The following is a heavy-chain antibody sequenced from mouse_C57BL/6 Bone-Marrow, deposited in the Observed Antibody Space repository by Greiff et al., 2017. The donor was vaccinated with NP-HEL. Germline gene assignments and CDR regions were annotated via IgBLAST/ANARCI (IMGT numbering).Heavy chain of an antibody. J-gene: IGHJ4*01. CDR1: GFTFSDYG. V-gene: IGHV5-17*01. CDR3: AKPSLAMDY. CDR2: ISSGSSTI. Sequence: DVKLVESGGGLVKPGGSLKLSCAASGFTFSDYGMHWVRQAPEKGLEWVAYISSGSSTIYYADTVKGRFTISRDNAKNTLFLQMTSLRSEDTAMYYCAKPSLAMDYWGQGTSVTVSS.